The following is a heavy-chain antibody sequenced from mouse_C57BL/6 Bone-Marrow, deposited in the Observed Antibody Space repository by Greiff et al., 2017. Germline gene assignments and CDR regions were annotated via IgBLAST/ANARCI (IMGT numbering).Heavy chain of an antibody. D-gene: IGHD6-1*01. V-gene: IGHV14-4*01. CDR1: GFTITDDY. CDR3: TKRGN. Sequence: IQLQQSGAELVRPGASVKLSCTASGFTITDDYMHWVKQRPEQGLEWIGWIDPENGGTKYASKFQGKATITAATSSNTAYLQLSSLTSEDTAVYYRTKRGNWGQGTSVTVSS. J-gene: IGHJ4*01. CDR2: IDPENGGT.